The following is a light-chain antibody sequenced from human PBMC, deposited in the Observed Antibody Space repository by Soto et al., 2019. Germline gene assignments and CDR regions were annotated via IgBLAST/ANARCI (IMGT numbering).Light chain of an antibody. V-gene: IGLV2-8*01. CDR2: EVS. CDR3: SSYTTIKTVV. J-gene: IGLJ2*01. CDR1: SSDISGHNY. Sequence: QSALTQPPSASGSPGQSVTISCTGASSDISGHNYVSWYQQHPGKAPKLMIYEVSKRPSWVPDRFSASKSGNTASLTVSGLQAEDEADYYCSSYTTIKTVVFGGGTKLTVL.